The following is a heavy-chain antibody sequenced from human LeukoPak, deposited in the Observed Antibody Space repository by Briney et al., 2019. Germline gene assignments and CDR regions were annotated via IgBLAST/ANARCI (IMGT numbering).Heavy chain of an antibody. J-gene: IGHJ4*02. CDR1: GGTFSSYA. Sequence: SVKVSCKASGGTFSSYAISWVRQAPGQGLEWMGGIIPIFGTANYAQKFQGRVTITADESTSTAYMELSSLRSEDTAVYYCARTVGYRGYFDYWGQGTLVTVSS. V-gene: IGHV1-69*01. D-gene: IGHD3-16*02. CDR3: ARTVGYRGYFDY. CDR2: IIPIFGTA.